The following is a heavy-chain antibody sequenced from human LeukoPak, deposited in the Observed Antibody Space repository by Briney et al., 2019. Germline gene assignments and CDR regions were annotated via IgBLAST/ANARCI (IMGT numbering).Heavy chain of an antibody. J-gene: IGHJ6*03. V-gene: IGHV3-49*04. CDR2: IRSKAYGATT. D-gene: IGHD5-18*01. Sequence: PGGSLRLSCTASGFTFGDYAMSWVRQAPGKGLEWVGFIRSKAYGATTECAASVKGRFTISRDDSKGIAYLQMNSLKIEDTAVYYCTRGDDSLTGMAHYFYYMDVWGKGTTVTVSS. CDR3: TRGDDSLTGMAHYFYYMDV. CDR1: GFTFGDYA.